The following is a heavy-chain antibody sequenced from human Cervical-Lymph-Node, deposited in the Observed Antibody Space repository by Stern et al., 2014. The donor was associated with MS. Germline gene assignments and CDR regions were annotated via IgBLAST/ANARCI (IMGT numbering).Heavy chain of an antibody. D-gene: IGHD2-15*01. CDR1: GYTFTNYD. V-gene: IGHV1-18*04. CDR3: ARHCYGGICYASAFDM. J-gene: IGHJ3*02. Sequence: QVQLMQSGVEVKKPGASVKVSCKASGYTFTNYDISWVRQAPGQGLEWMGWISAHNGNTNYAQKGQGRVSLTTDTTSSAAYMELRSLRSDDTAVYYCARHCYGGICYASAFDMWGQGTMVTVSS. CDR2: ISAHNGNT.